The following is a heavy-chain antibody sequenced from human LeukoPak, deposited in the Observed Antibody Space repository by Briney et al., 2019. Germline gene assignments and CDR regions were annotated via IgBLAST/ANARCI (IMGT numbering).Heavy chain of an antibody. CDR1: GFTFSRHG. CDR3: ARDRCSGGSCSYGAYDAFDI. J-gene: IGHJ3*02. CDR2: ISNDGSRK. V-gene: IGHV3-30*03. D-gene: IGHD2-15*01. Sequence: GGSLRLSCAPSGFTFSRHGMHWVRQAPGKGLEWVAIISNDGSRKYYAHSVEGRFTISRDNSKNTLYLQMDSLRAEDTAVYYCARDRCSGGSCSYGAYDAFDIWGQGTMVTVSS.